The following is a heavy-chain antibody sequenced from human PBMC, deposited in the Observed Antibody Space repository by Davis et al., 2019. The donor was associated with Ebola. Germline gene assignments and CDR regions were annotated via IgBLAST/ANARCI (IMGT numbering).Heavy chain of an antibody. CDR3: ARSYYGSGSYYWHVEKQYYYYGMDV. V-gene: IGHV1-8*01. D-gene: IGHD3-10*01. CDR1: GYTFTTYD. CDR2: MNPNSGNT. Sequence: ASVKVSCKASGYTFTTYDINWVRQATGQGLEWMGWMNPNSGNTGHAQKFQGRVTITADKCTSTAYMELSSLRSEDTAVYYCARSYYGSGSYYWHVEKQYYYYGMDVWGQGTTVTVSS. J-gene: IGHJ6*02.